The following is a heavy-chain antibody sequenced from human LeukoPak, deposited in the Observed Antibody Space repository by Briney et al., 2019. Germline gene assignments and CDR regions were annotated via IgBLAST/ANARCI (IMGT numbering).Heavy chain of an antibody. CDR3: ARGYICSGGTCYSRLWFDP. V-gene: IGHV1-2*02. Sequence: ASVKVSCTASGYTFTVYYMHWVRQAPGQGLEWMGWINPNNGGTKYVQKFQGRVTMTRDTSISTAYMQLSRLRSDDTAVYYCARGYICSGGTCYSRLWFDPWGQGTLVSVSS. D-gene: IGHD2-15*01. CDR2: INPNNGGT. J-gene: IGHJ5*02. CDR1: GYTFTVYY.